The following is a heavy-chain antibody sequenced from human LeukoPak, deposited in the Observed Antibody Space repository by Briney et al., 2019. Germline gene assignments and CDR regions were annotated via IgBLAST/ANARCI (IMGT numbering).Heavy chain of an antibody. CDR3: AKDSLADIGY. V-gene: IGHV3-30*02. J-gene: IGHJ4*02. D-gene: IGHD3-16*01. Sequence: GGSLRLSCAASGFTFSTYGMYWVRQAPGKGLEWVAFIRHDGSIKNYADSVKGRSTISRDNSKNTLYLQMNSLRAEDTAVYYCAKDSLADIGYWGQGTLVTVSS. CDR2: IRHDGSIK. CDR1: GFTFSTYG.